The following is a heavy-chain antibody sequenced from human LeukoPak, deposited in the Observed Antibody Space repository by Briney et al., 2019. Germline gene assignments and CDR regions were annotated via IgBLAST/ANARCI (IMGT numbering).Heavy chain of an antibody. CDR1: GGPFNGYY. D-gene: IGHD1-26*01. CDR3: ARGGSYPTSNDY. CDR2: INHSGTT. Sequence: PPEPLSLTCTIYGGPFNGYYWSWIRQPPGKGLEWIGEINHSGTTNYNPSLKSRVTISVDTSKNQFSLKLSSVTAADTAVYYCARGGSYPTSNDYWGQGTLVTVSS. J-gene: IGHJ4*02. V-gene: IGHV4-34*01.